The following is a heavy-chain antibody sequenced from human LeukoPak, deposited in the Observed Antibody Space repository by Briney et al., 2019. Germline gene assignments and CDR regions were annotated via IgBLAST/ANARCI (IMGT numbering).Heavy chain of an antibody. CDR3: ARPLTPTYSSSWYEGY. Sequence: PSETLSLTCGVSGYSITNGYYWAWIRQPPGKGLEWIGNIYYSGNTYYNPSLKSRVTISVDTSKNQFSLKLSSVTAADTAVYYCARPLTPTYSSSWYEGYWGQGTLVTVSS. CDR1: GYSITNGYY. J-gene: IGHJ4*02. CDR2: IYYSGNT. V-gene: IGHV4-38-2*01. D-gene: IGHD6-13*01.